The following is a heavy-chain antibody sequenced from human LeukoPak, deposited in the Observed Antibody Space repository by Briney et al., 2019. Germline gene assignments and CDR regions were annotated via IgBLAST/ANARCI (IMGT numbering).Heavy chain of an antibody. Sequence: GGSLRLSCAASGFTFNTYSMTWVRQAPGKGLEWLSYISSSSDAIWYADSVKGRFTLSRDNAKNSLYLHMNSLRDEDTAVYYCARENWFKFDYWGQGSLVTVSS. J-gene: IGHJ4*02. CDR1: GFTFNTYS. CDR2: ISSSSDAI. D-gene: IGHD3-10*01. CDR3: ARENWFKFDY. V-gene: IGHV3-48*02.